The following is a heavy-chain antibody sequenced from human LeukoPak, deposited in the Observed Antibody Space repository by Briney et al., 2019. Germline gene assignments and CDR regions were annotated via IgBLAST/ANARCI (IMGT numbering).Heavy chain of an antibody. Sequence: RASETLSLTCAVYGGSFSGYYWSWIRQPPGKGLEWIGEINHSGSTNYNPSLKSRVTMSVDTSKNQFSLKLSSVTAADTAVYYCARDTKDAFDIWGQGTMVTVSS. D-gene: IGHD2-8*01. CDR1: GGSFSGYY. CDR2: INHSGST. J-gene: IGHJ3*02. CDR3: ARDTKDAFDI. V-gene: IGHV4-34*01.